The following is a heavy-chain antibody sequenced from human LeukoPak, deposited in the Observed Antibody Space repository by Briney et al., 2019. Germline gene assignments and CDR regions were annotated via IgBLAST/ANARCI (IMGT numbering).Heavy chain of an antibody. J-gene: IGHJ6*03. CDR2: MNPNSGNT. V-gene: IGHV1-8*01. D-gene: IGHD4-11*01. CDR1: GYTFTSYD. CDR3: SRRDSNYYYYYYMDV. Sequence: ASVKVSCKASGYTFTSYDINWVRQATGQGLEWMGWMNPNSGNTGYAQKFQGRVTMTRNTSISTAYMELSSLRSEDTALYYCSRRDSNYYYYYYMDVWGKGTTVTVSS.